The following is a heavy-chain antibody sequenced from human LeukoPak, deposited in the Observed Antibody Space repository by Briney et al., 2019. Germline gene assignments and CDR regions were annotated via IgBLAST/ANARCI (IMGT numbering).Heavy chain of an antibody. Sequence: GGSLRLSCAASGFTFSSYWMHWVRQAPGKGLVWVSRINSDGRSTSYADSVKGRFTISRDNSKNTLHLQMNSLRAEDPAVYYCARHSSGYYHYDYWGPGTPVTVAS. V-gene: IGHV3-74*01. CDR3: ARHSSGYYHYDY. CDR1: GFTFSSYW. J-gene: IGHJ4*02. D-gene: IGHD3-22*01. CDR2: INSDGRST.